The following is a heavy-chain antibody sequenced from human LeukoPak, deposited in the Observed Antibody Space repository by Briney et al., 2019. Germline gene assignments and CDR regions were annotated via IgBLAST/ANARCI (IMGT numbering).Heavy chain of an antibody. CDR1: GFTFSSYA. J-gene: IGHJ1*01. CDR3: ARAYKDRSLAGKKEFFQH. Sequence: GGSLRLSCAASGFTFSSYAMHWVRQAPGKGLEWVAVISYDGSNKYYADSVKGRFTISRDNANNFLYLQMNSLRAEDTALYYCARAYKDRSLAGKKEFFQHWGQGTLVTVSS. CDR2: ISYDGSNK. V-gene: IGHV3-30-3*01. D-gene: IGHD6-19*01.